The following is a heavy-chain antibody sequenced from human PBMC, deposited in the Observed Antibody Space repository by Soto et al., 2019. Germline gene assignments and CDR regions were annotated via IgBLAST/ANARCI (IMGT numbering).Heavy chain of an antibody. V-gene: IGHV3-30*18. J-gene: IGHJ4*02. D-gene: IGHD6-13*01. CDR3: ANIAAAGWDFDY. CDR1: GFTFSSYG. Sequence: QPGGSLRLSCAASGFTFSSYGMHWVRQAPGKGLEWVAVISYDGSNKYYADSVKGRFTISRDNSKNTLYLQMNSLRAEDTAVYYCANIAAAGWDFDYWGQGTLVTVSS. CDR2: ISYDGSNK.